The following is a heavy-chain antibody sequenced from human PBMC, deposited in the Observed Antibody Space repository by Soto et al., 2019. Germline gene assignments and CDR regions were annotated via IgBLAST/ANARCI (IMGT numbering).Heavy chain of an antibody. J-gene: IGHJ4*02. D-gene: IGHD2-15*01. CDR3: ARLTQGYCSAGSCASTTLTFDY. CDR1: GGSISSGGYY. V-gene: IGHV4-31*03. CDR2: IYYSGTT. Sequence: VQLQESCPGLVKPSQTLSLTCTVSGGSISSGGYYWSWIRQHPAKGLEWIGYIYYSGTTYYNPSLKSRVTISVDTSKNQFSLKLSSVTAADTAVYYCARLTQGYCSAGSCASTTLTFDYWGQGTLVTVSS.